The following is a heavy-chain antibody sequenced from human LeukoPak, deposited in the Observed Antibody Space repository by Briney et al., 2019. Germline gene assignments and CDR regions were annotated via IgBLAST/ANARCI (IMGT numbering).Heavy chain of an antibody. CDR3: ARAPTVVGYCSSSSCQADY. CDR2: IYPSSTYI. CDR1: GFTFRSYS. J-gene: IGHJ4*02. Sequence: GGSLRLSCAASGFTFRSYSMNWVRQAPGKGLEWVSAIYPSSTYIYYADSVKGRFTISRDNAENSLYLQMNSLRVEDTAVYYCARAPTVVGYCSSSSCQADYWGQGTLVTVSS. V-gene: IGHV3-21*01. D-gene: IGHD2-2*01.